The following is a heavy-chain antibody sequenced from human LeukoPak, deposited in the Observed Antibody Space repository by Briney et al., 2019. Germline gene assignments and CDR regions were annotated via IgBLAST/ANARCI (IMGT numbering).Heavy chain of an antibody. J-gene: IGHJ5*02. V-gene: IGHV1-2*02. CDR1: GYTFTSYY. CDR3: ARVRDPYYYDSSGDLGFDP. CDR2: INPNSGGT. D-gene: IGHD3-22*01. Sequence: ASVKVSCKASGYTFTSYYMHWVRQAPGQGLEWMGWINPNSGGTNYAQKFQGRVTMTRDTSISTAYMELSRLRSDDTAVYYCARVRDPYYYDSSGDLGFDPWGQGTLVTVSS.